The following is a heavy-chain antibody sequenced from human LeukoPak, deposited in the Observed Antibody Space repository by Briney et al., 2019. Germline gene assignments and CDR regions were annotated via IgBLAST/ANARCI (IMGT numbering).Heavy chain of an antibody. CDR1: RDFFSGYY. CDR2: INDSGTT. CDR3: ARLPLGAFGEVLNFDS. J-gene: IGHJ4*02. Sequence: NPSETLSLTCGVSRDFFSGYYWGWLRQPPGKGLEWIGDINDSGTTKYNPTLKSRVTISIDTSKKQFSLKVKSVTAADTAVYYCARLPLGAFGEVLNFDSWGQGILVTVSS. D-gene: IGHD3-10*01. V-gene: IGHV4-34*01.